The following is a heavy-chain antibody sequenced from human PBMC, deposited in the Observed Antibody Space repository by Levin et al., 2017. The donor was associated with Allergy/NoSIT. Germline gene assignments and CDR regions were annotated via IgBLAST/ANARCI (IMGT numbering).Heavy chain of an antibody. CDR2: VYHSGTT. CDR1: GYSISSGYY. D-gene: IGHD7-27*01. J-gene: IGHJ4*02. V-gene: IGHV4-38-2*02. CDR3: ARGISGVFDY. Sequence: TSETLSLTCSVSGYSISSGYYWTWIRQPPGKGLEWIGSVYHSGTTYYKPSLKSRVTTSVDTSKNQFSLKLSSVTAADTAVYYCARGISGVFDYWGQGTLVTVSS.